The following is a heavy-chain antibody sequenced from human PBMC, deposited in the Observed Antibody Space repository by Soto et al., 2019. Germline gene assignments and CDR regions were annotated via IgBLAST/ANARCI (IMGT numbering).Heavy chain of an antibody. CDR2: ISYDGSNK. CDR3: AKDQGYSSSSNVDY. CDR1: GFTFSSYG. V-gene: IGHV3-30*18. J-gene: IGHJ4*02. Sequence: QVQLVESGGGVVQPGRSLRLCCAASGFTFSSYGMHWVRQAPGKGLEWVAVISYDGSNKYYADSVKGRFTISRDNSKNTLYLQMNSLRAEDTAVYYCAKDQGYSSSSNVDYWGQGTLVTVSS. D-gene: IGHD6-6*01.